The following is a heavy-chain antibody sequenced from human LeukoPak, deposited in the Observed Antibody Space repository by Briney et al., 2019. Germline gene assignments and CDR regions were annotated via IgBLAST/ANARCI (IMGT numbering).Heavy chain of an antibody. CDR3: ARGFEVGYDAFDI. D-gene: IGHD2-2*01. CDR2: MNPNSGNT. V-gene: IGHV1-8*03. Sequence: ASVKVSCKASGYTFTSYDIYWVRQATGQGLEWMGWMNPNSGNTGYAQKFQGRVTITRNTSISTAYMELSSLRSEDTAVYYCARGFEVGYDAFDIWGQGTMVTVSS. CDR1: GYTFTSYD. J-gene: IGHJ3*02.